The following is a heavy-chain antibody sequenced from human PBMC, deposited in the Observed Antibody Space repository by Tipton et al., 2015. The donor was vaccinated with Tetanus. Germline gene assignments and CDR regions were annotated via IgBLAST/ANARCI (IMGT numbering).Heavy chain of an antibody. J-gene: IGHJ6*03. CDR3: WKGCVDLWGGWNCCMVV. D-gene: IGHD3-3*01. CDR1: GFTFTNHA. CDR2: VSGNGDST. V-gene: IGHV3-23*01. Sequence: SLRLSCVASGFTFTNHAMNWGRQAPGKGPELLSGVSGNGDSTQYDDSGKGRFTISRDNSKNTLYLQMNTLRAEGTALYYCWKGCVDLWGGWNCCMVVWGEGATVAVSS.